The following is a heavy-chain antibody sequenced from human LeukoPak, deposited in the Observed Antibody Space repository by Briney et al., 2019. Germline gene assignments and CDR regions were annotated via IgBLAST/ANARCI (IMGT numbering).Heavy chain of an antibody. CDR3: ARGLEGSSWTDRIDYYMDV. J-gene: IGHJ6*03. Sequence: SETLSLTCNVSGGSISNYYWSWIRQPPGKGLEWIGYIYYSGSTNYNPSLKSRVTISVDTSKNQFSLKLSSVTAADTAVYYCARGLEGSSWTDRIDYYMDVWGKGTTVTVSS. V-gene: IGHV4-59*01. CDR1: GGSISNYY. D-gene: IGHD6-13*01. CDR2: IYYSGST.